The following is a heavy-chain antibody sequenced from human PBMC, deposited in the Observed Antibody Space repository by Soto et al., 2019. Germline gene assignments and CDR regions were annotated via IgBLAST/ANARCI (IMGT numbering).Heavy chain of an antibody. CDR2: IDPSDSYT. V-gene: IGHV5-10-1*01. CDR1: GYSFTSYW. J-gene: IGHJ6*02. Sequence: GESLKISCKGSGYSFTSYWISWVRQMPGKGLEWMGRIDPSDSYTNYSPSFQGHVTISADKSISTAYLQWSSLKASDTAMYYCATRLRGGATTHYNYYGMDVWGQGTTVTVSS. D-gene: IGHD1-26*01. CDR3: ATRLRGGATTHYNYYGMDV.